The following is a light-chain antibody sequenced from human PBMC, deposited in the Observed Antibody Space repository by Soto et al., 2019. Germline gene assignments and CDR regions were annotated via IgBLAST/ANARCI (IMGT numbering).Light chain of an antibody. Sequence: EMVLTQSPATLSLSPGERATRSCRASQTVSFYLAWYQQKPGQAPRLLIYDASKRATGTPARFSGSGSGTDFTLTISSLEPEDFAVYYCQQRSNWPPFTFGPGTKVDIK. CDR3: QQRSNWPPFT. J-gene: IGKJ3*01. CDR2: DAS. CDR1: QTVSFY. V-gene: IGKV3-11*01.